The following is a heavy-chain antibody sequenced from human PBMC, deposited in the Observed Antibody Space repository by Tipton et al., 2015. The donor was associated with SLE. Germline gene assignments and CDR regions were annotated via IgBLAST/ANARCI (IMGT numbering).Heavy chain of an antibody. CDR2: IYYSGST. V-gene: IGHV4-59*11. CDR3: ARGRGYGDPEYFQH. Sequence: TLSLTCTVSGGSISSHYWSWIRQPPGKGLEWIGYIYYSGSTNYNPPLKSRVTISVDTSKNQFSLKLSSVTAADTAVYYCARGRGYGDPEYFQHWGQGTLVTVSS. CDR1: GGSISSHY. J-gene: IGHJ1*01. D-gene: IGHD4-17*01.